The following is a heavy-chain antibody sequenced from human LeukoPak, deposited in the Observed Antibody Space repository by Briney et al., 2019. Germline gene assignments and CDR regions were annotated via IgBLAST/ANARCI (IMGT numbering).Heavy chain of an antibody. Sequence: PGGSLRLSCAAPGFSVSYNYMSWVRQAPARRLEWVSVIYAGGDTYYADSVKGRFTISRDNSKNTVYLQMHSLRADDTAVYYCARISGTLCFDLWGLGTLVTVSS. V-gene: IGHV3-66*01. D-gene: IGHD1-7*01. CDR2: IYAGGDT. CDR1: GFSVSYNY. J-gene: IGHJ4*02. CDR3: ARISGTLCFDL.